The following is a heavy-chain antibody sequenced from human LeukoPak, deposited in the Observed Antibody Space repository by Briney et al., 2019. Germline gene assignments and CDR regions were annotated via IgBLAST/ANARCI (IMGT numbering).Heavy chain of an antibody. CDR1: GFTFSSYS. D-gene: IGHD6-6*01. J-gene: IGHJ4*02. CDR3: ARSLEYSSSSGY. CDR2: ISSSSSFI. Sequence: GGSLRLSCAASGFTFSSYSMNWVRQAPGKGLEWVSSISSSSSFIYYADSVKGRFTISRDNAKNSLYLQMNSLRAEDTAVYYCARSLEYSSSSGYWGQGTLVTVSS. V-gene: IGHV3-21*01.